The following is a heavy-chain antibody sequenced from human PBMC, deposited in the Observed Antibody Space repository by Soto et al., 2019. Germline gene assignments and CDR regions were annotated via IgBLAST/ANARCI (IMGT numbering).Heavy chain of an antibody. J-gene: IGHJ6*01. Sequence: PGGSLRLSCVGPGFTFSSYGMHWVRQAPGKGLECVAVISDTGSSHYYAASVKGRFTISRDNSKNTLCLQMDSLRAEDTAVYNCARDFTVGAIYSGIYYYAMDVWGQGTTVTVSS. V-gene: IGHV3-30*03. D-gene: IGHD2-15*01. CDR1: GFTFSSYG. CDR2: ISDTGSSH. CDR3: ARDFTVGAIYSGIYYYAMDV.